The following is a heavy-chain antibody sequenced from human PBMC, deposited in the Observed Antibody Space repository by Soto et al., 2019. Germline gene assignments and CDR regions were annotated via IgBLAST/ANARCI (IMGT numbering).Heavy chain of an antibody. V-gene: IGHV3-13*01. CDR3: ARGDYTLGSQYYYYGIDV. J-gene: IGHJ6*02. CDR1: GFTFSFKYYD. D-gene: IGHD3-10*01. CDR2: IGTAGDT. Sequence: PGGSLRLSCAASGFTFSFKYYDMHWVRQVKGKGLEWVSAIGTAGDTYYSDSVKGRFTISREDAKNSLYLQMNSLRAGDTAVYYCARGDYTLGSQYYYYGIDVWGQGTTVTVSS.